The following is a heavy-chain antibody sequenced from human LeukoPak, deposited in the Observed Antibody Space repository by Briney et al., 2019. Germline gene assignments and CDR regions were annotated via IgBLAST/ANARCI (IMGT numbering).Heavy chain of an antibody. J-gene: IGHJ6*02. V-gene: IGHV3-21*01. D-gene: IGHD1-7*01. CDR3: ARGALELGYYYYGMDV. CDR2: ISSSSSDI. Sequence: GGSLRLSCAASGFTFSSYTMNWVRQAPGKGLEWVSSISSSSSDIYYADSVRGRFTISRDNAKNSLFLQMDSLRAEDTAVYYCARGALELGYYYYGMDVWGQGTTVTVSS. CDR1: GFTFSSYT.